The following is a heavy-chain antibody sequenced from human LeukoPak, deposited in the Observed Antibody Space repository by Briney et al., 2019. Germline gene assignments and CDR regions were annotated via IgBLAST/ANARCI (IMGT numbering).Heavy chain of an antibody. CDR2: IIDDGHTT. V-gene: IGHV3-23*01. Sequence: GGSLRLSCAASGFTFSSYAMSWVRQAPGKGLEWVSLIIDDGHTTSYADSVKGRFTISRDNSKNTLFLRMNSLRAEDTAVYYCAKYGGHPLPHYYLDYWGQGTLVTVSS. CDR3: AKYGGHPLPHYYLDY. J-gene: IGHJ4*02. D-gene: IGHD3-16*01. CDR1: GFTFSSYA.